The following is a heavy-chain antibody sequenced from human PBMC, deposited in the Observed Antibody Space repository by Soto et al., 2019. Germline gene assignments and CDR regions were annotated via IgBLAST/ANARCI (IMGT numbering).Heavy chain of an antibody. J-gene: IGHJ4*02. CDR1: GGSISSGDYY. D-gene: IGHD3-22*01. Sequence: SETLSLTCTVSGGSISSGDYYWSWIRQPPGEGLEWIGYISYSGSAYYNPSLKSRVTISVDTSKSQFPLELSSVTAADTAVYYCARESLNFYDNSGFYVWGQGTLVTVSS. V-gene: IGHV4-30-4*01. CDR3: ARESLNFYDNSGFYV. CDR2: ISYSGSA.